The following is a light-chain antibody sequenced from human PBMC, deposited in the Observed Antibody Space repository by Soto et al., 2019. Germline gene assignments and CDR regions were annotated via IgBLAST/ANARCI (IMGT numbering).Light chain of an antibody. CDR1: SSNIGNNY. CDR2: RNN. Sequence: QSVLTQPPSASGTPGQRVTISCSGSSSNIGNNYVYRFQQLPGTAPKLLIYRNNQRPSGVPDRFSGSKSDTSASLAISGLRSEDEADYYCAAWDDSLSGVVFGGGTKLTVL. V-gene: IGLV1-47*01. J-gene: IGLJ2*01. CDR3: AAWDDSLSGVV.